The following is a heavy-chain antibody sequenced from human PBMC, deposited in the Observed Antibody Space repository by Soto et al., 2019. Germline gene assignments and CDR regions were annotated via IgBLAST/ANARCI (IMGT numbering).Heavy chain of an antibody. J-gene: IGHJ6*02. Sequence: SVKVSCKSSVGTFSRHSINRVRQAPGQGLEWMGGIIPIFGPANFAKNFQGRVTITADESTTTAYMELSSLTSEDTAVYYCATGSFTSTGGRIGYHYNAMDVWGQGTTVTVSS. V-gene: IGHV1-69*13. CDR1: VGTFSRHS. CDR3: ATGSFTSTGGRIGYHYNAMDV. CDR2: IIPIFGPA. D-gene: IGHD1-1*01.